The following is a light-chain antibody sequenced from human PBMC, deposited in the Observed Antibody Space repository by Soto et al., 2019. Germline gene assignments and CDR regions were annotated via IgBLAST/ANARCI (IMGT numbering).Light chain of an antibody. CDR3: SSFSGSITLV. CDR1: SSDVGGYDY. CDR2: DVS. Sequence: QSALTQPASVSGSPGESITLSCTGTSSDVGGYDYVSWYQQHPGKAPKLMIYDVSNRPSGVVNRFSGSKSGNTASLTISGLQAEDEADYYCSSFSGSITLVFGGGTKLTVL. V-gene: IGLV2-14*03. J-gene: IGLJ2*01.